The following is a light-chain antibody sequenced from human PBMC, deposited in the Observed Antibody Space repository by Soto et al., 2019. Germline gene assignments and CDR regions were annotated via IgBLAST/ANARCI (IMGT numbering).Light chain of an antibody. Sequence: QSALTQPASVSGSPGQSITISCTGTSSDVGGYNYVSWYQQHPGKAPKLMIYDVSNRPSGVSNRFSGSKSGNTASLTISGLQAADEADYYCSSYAGTHIVFGTGTKVTVL. CDR2: DVS. CDR1: SSDVGGYNY. V-gene: IGLV2-14*01. J-gene: IGLJ1*01. CDR3: SSYAGTHIV.